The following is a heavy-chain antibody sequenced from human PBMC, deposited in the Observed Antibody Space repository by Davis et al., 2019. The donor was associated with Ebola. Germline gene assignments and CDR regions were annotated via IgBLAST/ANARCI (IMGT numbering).Heavy chain of an antibody. Sequence: GESLKISCEGSGDTFSDYWIAWVRQMPGKGLEWMGIIYPGDSDTRYSPSFQGQVTISADKSISTAYVQWSSLKASDTAMYYCARSRGAATPSPYAFDIWGQGTMVTVSS. CDR1: GDTFSDYW. J-gene: IGHJ3*02. CDR2: IYPGDSDT. V-gene: IGHV5-51*01. D-gene: IGHD2-15*01. CDR3: ARSRGAATPSPYAFDI.